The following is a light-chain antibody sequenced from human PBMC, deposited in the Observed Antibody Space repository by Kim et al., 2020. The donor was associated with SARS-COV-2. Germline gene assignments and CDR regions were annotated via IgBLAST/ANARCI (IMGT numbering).Light chain of an antibody. V-gene: IGLV1-47*01. CDR2: RNN. CDR1: SSNIGINY. Sequence: PGPRVTISCSGSSSNIGINYVYWYQQLPGTAPKLLIYRNNQRPSGVPDRFSGSKSGTSASLAISGLRSEDEADYYCCSYAGSYTFVFGTGTKVTVL. J-gene: IGLJ1*01. CDR3: CSYAGSYTFV.